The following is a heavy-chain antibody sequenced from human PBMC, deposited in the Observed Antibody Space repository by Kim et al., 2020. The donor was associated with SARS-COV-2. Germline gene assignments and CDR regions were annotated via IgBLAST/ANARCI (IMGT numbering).Heavy chain of an antibody. V-gene: IGHV4-34*01. CDR3: ARGWNTMVRGTAVYFDY. D-gene: IGHD3-10*01. J-gene: IGHJ4*02. Sequence: LKSRVTISVDTSKNQFSLKLSSVTAADTAVYYCARGWNTMVRGTAVYFDYWGQGTLVTVSS.